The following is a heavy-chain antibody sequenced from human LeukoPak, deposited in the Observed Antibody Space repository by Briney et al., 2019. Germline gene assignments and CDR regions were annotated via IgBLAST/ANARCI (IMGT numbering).Heavy chain of an antibody. V-gene: IGHV3-64*01. D-gene: IGHD1-14*01. J-gene: IGHJ3*02. CDR2: ISSNGDST. CDR1: GFTFSSYS. CDR3: ARVKVSGAFDI. Sequence: GGSLRLSCAASGFTFSSYSMHWVRQAPGKGLEYVSAISSNGDSTYYANSVKGRFTISRDNSKNTLYLQMGSLRAEDMAVYYCARVKVSGAFDIWGQGTMVTVSS.